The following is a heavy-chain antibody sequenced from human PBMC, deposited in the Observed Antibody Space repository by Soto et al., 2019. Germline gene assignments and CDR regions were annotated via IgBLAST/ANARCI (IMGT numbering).Heavy chain of an antibody. CDR1: GFTFTGHY. D-gene: IGHD5-18*01. Sequence: ASVTVSCKASGFTFTGHYIHWVRQAPGQGLEWMGWINPKSGGTNYAQKFQGRVTMTRDESITTAYMELSRLRSEDTAVYYCARDQGGIQLWPVMVAFDTWGQGTMVT. J-gene: IGHJ3*02. CDR3: ARDQGGIQLWPVMVAFDT. CDR2: INPKSGGT. V-gene: IGHV1-2*02.